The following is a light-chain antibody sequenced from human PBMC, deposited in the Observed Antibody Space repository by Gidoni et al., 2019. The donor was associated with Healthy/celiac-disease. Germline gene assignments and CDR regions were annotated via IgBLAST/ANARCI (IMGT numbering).Light chain of an antibody. CDR1: SSNIGAGYD. V-gene: IGLV1-40*01. J-gene: IGLJ2*01. CDR3: QSYDSSLSGSV. Sequence: QSVLTQPPSVSGAPGQRVTISCTGISSNIGAGYDVHWSQPLPGTAPKLPIYGNSNRPSGVPDRFSGSKSGTSASLAITGLQAEDEADYYCQSYDSSLSGSVFGGGTKLTVL. CDR2: GNS.